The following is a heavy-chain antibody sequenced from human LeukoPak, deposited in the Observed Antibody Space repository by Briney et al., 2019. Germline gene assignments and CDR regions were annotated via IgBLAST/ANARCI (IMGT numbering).Heavy chain of an antibody. D-gene: IGHD2-21*02. V-gene: IGHV5-51*01. CDR3: ATPPLAYCGGDCYSY. Sequence: GESLKISCKGSGYGFTNYWIGWVRQMPGKGLEWMGIIYPGDSDTRYSPSFQGQVTISADKSISTAYLQWSSLKASDTAMYYCATPPLAYCGGDCYSYWGQGTLVTVSS. CDR1: GYGFTNYW. J-gene: IGHJ4*02. CDR2: IYPGDSDT.